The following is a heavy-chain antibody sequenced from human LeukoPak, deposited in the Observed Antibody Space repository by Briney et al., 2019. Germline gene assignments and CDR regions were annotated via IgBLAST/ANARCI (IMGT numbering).Heavy chain of an antibody. CDR2: ISGSGGST. V-gene: IGHV3-23*01. Sequence: GGSLRLSCEASGFTFSSYATTWVRQAPGKGLEWVSAISGSGGSTYYADSVKGRFTISRDNSKNTLYLQMNSLRAEDTAVYYCARDKTSSSSSDYYYYMDVWGRGTTVTVSS. D-gene: IGHD6-6*01. CDR3: ARDKTSSSSSDYYYYMDV. J-gene: IGHJ6*03. CDR1: GFTFSSYA.